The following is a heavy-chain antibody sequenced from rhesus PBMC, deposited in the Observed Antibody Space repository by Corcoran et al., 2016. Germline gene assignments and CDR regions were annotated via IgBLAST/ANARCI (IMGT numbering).Heavy chain of an antibody. V-gene: IGHV3-201*01. Sequence: EVQLVESGGGVVQPGGSLRLSCAASGFTFDDYAMHWVRQAPGKGLEWVSGIIWSGGSTYYADSVKGQFNSSRDNAKNSLYLQMGSLRAEDTALYYCARAKHYYDSGYYTGYFDYWGQGVLVTVSS. CDR3: ARAKHYYDSGYYTGYFDY. CDR2: IIWSGGST. D-gene: IGHD3-28*01. J-gene: IGHJ4*01. CDR1: GFTFDDYA.